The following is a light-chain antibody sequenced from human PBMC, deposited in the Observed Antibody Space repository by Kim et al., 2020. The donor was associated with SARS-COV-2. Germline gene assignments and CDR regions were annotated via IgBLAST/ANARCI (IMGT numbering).Light chain of an antibody. Sequence: SPGERVTRSCRASQSVSNNLAWYQHKPGQPPRLVIHGASTRATGIPDRFSGSGSGTDFTLTVGGLQSEDFAVYYCHQYNDWPPGDTFGQGTKLEI. V-gene: IGKV3-15*01. CDR2: GAS. J-gene: IGKJ2*01. CDR3: HQYNDWPPGDT. CDR1: QSVSNN.